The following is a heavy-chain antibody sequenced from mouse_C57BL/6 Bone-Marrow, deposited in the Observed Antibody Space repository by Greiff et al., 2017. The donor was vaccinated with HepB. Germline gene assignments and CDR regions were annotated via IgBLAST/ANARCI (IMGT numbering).Heavy chain of an antibody. D-gene: IGHD1-1*01. CDR3: ARDHYGSGNYYAMDY. J-gene: IGHJ4*01. V-gene: IGHV1-82*01. CDR1: GYAFSSSW. Sequence: VQLQQSGPELVKPGASVKISCKASGYAFSSSWMNWVKQRPGKGLEWIGRIYPGDGDTNYNGKFKGKATLTADKSSSTAYMQLSSLTSEDSAVYFCARDHYGSGNYYAMDYWGQGTSVTVSS. CDR2: IYPGDGDT.